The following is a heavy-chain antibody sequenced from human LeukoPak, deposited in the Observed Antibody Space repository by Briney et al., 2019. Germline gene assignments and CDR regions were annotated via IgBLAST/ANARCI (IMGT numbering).Heavy chain of an antibody. V-gene: IGHV1-69*05. CDR2: IIPIFGTA. CDR1: GGTFSSYA. Sequence: SVKVSCKASGGTFSSYAISWVRQAPGQGLEWVGRIIPIFGTANYAQKFQGRVTITTDESTSTAYMELSSLRSEDTAVYYCASSDYGDYRFDYWGQGTLVTVSS. D-gene: IGHD4-17*01. J-gene: IGHJ4*02. CDR3: ASSDYGDYRFDY.